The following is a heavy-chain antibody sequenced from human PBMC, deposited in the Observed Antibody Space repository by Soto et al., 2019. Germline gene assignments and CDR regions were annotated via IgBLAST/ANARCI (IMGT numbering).Heavy chain of an antibody. CDR2: ISGSGANT. V-gene: IGHV3-23*01. D-gene: IGHD2-8*01. J-gene: IGHJ4*02. CDR3: AKEVDIVLMVYDYFDY. CDR1: GFTFSSYA. Sequence: EVQLLGSGGGLVQPGGSLRLSCVGSGFTFSSYAMSWVRQAPGKGLEWVSGISGSGANTNYADSVKGRFTISRDNSKNTLYLEMNSLRADDTAVYYCAKEVDIVLMVYDYFDYWGQGTLVTVSS.